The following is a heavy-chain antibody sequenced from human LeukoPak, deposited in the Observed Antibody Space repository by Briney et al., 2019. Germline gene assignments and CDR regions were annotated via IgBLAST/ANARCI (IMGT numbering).Heavy chain of an antibody. CDR2: ISYDGNQK. CDR3: AKGAGTYQYFYYYMDV. J-gene: IGHJ6*03. V-gene: IGHV3-30*18. CDR1: GFTFSSYG. Sequence: GGSLRLSCAASGFTFSSYGMHWVRQAPGKGLEWVAVISYDGNQKYYADSMKGRLTISRDNSKSTMYLQINSLRGEDTAVYYCAKGAGTYQYFYYYMDVWGKGTTVTVSS. D-gene: IGHD1-26*01.